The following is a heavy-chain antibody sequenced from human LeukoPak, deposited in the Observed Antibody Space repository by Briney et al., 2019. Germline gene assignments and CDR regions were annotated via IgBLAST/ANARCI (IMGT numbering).Heavy chain of an antibody. V-gene: IGHV4-59*01. J-gene: IGHJ4*02. CDR3: AREGEMATIWDY. Sequence: SETLSLTCTVSGGSINSYYWSWIRQPPGKGLEWIGYISYSGSTNYNPSLKSRVTISVDTSKNQFSLKLTSVTAADTAVYYCAREGEMATIWDYWGQGTLVTVSS. CDR1: GGSINSYY. D-gene: IGHD5-24*01. CDR2: ISYSGST.